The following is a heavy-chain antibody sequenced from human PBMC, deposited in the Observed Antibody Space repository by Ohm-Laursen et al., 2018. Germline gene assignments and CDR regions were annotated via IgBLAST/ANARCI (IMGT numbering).Heavy chain of an antibody. Sequence: SLRLSCAASGFTFSIYEMNWVRQAPGKGLEWVAVIWYDGSNKYYADSVKGRFTISRDNSKNTLYLQMNSLRAEDTAVYYCAREDGNCTSAVCYRRFDPWGQGTLVTVSS. J-gene: IGHJ5*02. V-gene: IGHV3-33*08. CDR1: GFTFSIYE. CDR3: AREDGNCTSAVCYRRFDP. D-gene: IGHD2-8*01. CDR2: IWYDGSNK.